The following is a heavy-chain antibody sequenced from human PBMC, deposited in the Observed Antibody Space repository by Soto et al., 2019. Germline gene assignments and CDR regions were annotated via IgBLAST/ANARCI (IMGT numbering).Heavy chain of an antibody. J-gene: IGHJ4*02. D-gene: IGHD2-15*01. V-gene: IGHV6-1*01. CDR2: TYYRSKWYN. Sequence: VQLQQSGPGLVKPSQTLSLTCAISGDSVSSNSAAWNWSRQSPSRGLEWLGRTYYRSKWYNDYAVSVKSRITINPDTSKNHFSLQLNSVTPEDTAVYYCARARYCSGGTCYIPFDYWGQGTLVTVSS. CDR1: GDSVSSNSAA. CDR3: ARARYCSGGTCYIPFDY.